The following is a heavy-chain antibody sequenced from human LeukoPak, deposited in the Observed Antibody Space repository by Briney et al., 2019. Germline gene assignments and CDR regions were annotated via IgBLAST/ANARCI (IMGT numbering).Heavy chain of an antibody. V-gene: IGHV3-74*01. D-gene: IGHD3-22*01. CDR2: INSDGSST. CDR1: GFTFSTYW. CDR3: VRDMGYYDKV. Sequence: GGSLRLSCAASGFTFSTYWMHWVRQAPGKGLVWVSRINSDGSSTNYADSVKGRFTISRDNAKNTLYLQMNSLRAEDTDVYYCVRDMGYYDKVWGQGTLVTVSS. J-gene: IGHJ4*02.